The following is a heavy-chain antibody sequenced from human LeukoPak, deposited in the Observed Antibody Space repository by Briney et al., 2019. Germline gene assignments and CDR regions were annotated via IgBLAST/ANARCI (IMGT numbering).Heavy chain of an antibody. Sequence: KPGGSLRLSCAASGFTFSSYSMNWVRQAPGKGLEWVSSISSSSSYIYYADSVKGRFTISRDNAKNSLYLQMNSLRAEDTAVYYCARGPGYYYDSSGYYPQGVIWGQGTMVTVSS. D-gene: IGHD3-22*01. CDR2: ISSSSSYI. CDR1: GFTFSSYS. CDR3: ARGPGYYYDSSGYYPQGVI. V-gene: IGHV3-21*01. J-gene: IGHJ3*02.